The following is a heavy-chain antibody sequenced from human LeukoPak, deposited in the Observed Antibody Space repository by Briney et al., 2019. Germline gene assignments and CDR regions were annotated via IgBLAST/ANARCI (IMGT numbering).Heavy chain of an antibody. J-gene: IGHJ4*02. CDR2: IYYSGST. CDR3: ASGSGYYFDY. Sequence: PSETLSLTCTVSGGSISSSSYYWGWIRQPPGKGLEWIGSIYYSGSTYYNPSLKSRVTISVDTSKNQFSLKLSSVTAADTAVYYCASGSGYYFDYWGQGTLVTVSS. CDR1: GGSISSSSYY. V-gene: IGHV4-39*07. D-gene: IGHD3-10*01.